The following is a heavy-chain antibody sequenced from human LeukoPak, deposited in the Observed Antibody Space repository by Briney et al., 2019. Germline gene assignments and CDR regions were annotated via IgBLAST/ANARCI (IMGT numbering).Heavy chain of an antibody. CDR3: ARENEYLVGRFDY. Sequence: SVKVSCKASGGTFSSYAISWVRQAPGQGLEWMGGIIPIFGTANYAQKFQGRVTITADESTSTAYMELSSLRSEDTAVYYCARENEYLVGRFDYWGQGTLVTVSS. J-gene: IGHJ4*02. D-gene: IGHD6-6*01. CDR2: IIPIFGTA. CDR1: GGTFSSYA. V-gene: IGHV1-69*01.